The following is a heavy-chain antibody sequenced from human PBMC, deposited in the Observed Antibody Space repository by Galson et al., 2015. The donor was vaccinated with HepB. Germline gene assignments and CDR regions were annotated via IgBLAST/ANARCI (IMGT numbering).Heavy chain of an antibody. D-gene: IGHD3-22*01. J-gene: IGHJ4*02. Sequence: SLRLSCAASGFTFSDYGIHWVRQAPGKGLEWVSVISYDGSNKDYTDSVKGRFTISRDNSENSLYLQMNSLRAEDTAVYYCTTYRRDTLPEDYDSSGYIDYWGQGTLVTVSS. CDR3: TTYRRDTLPEDYDSSGYIDY. V-gene: IGHV3-30*04. CDR1: GFTFSDYG. CDR2: ISYDGSNK.